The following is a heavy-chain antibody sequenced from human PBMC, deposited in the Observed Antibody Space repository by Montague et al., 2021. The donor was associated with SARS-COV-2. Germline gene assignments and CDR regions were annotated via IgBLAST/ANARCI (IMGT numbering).Heavy chain of an antibody. V-gene: IGHV4-4*07. CDR1: GDSITNHY. CDR2: MHFTGKT. CDR3: ARDRFDFGAGRQGTIDF. D-gene: IGHD3-10*01. Sequence: SETLSLTCSVSGDSITNHYWSWIRQPAGKGLEWIGRMHFTGKTNFSPFFSSRLTMSADTSKNQFSLKLTSVTAADTPIYFCARDRFDFGAGRQGTIDFWGQGTLVTVSS. J-gene: IGHJ4*02.